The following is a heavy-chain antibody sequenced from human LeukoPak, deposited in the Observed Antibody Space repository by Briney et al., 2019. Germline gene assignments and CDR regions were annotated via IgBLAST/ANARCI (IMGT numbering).Heavy chain of an antibody. CDR3: VRLVDLGAFDI. D-gene: IGHD3-3*01. V-gene: IGHV5-51*01. CDR2: INPGDSDT. Sequence: GESLQISCKGSGYTFTNYWIGWVRQMPEKGLEWMGIINPGDSDTRYGPSFQGQVTVSADKSISTAYLQWSSLKASDTAMYYCVRLVDLGAFDIWGQGTMVTVSS. J-gene: IGHJ3*02. CDR1: GYTFTNYW.